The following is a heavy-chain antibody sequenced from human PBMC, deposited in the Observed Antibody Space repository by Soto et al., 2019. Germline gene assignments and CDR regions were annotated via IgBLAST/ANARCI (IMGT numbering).Heavy chain of an antibody. J-gene: IGHJ5*02. V-gene: IGHV1-18*04. CDR1: GYTFSSYG. CDR3: ARDWPLISSRSWLDP. D-gene: IGHD3-16*01. Sequence: QVQLAQSGVEVKKPGASVKVSCKASGYTFSSYGISWVRQAPGQGLEWMGWISADNGGVKYAQNFQGRVTMATNPSTSTAYMELRSLRSDDTAIYYCARDWPLISSRSWLDPWGPGTLVTVSS. CDR2: ISADNGGV.